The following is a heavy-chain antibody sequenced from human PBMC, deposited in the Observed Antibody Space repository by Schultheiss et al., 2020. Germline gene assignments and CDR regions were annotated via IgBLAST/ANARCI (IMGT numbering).Heavy chain of an antibody. Sequence: GESLKISCAASGFTFSSYWMHWVRQAPGKGLEWVSSISSSSSYIYYADSVKGRFTISRDNAKNSLYLQMNSLRAEDTAVYYCTRDYRKEGMDVWGQGTTVTVSS. CDR1: GFTFSSYW. J-gene: IGHJ6*02. D-gene: IGHD1-26*01. V-gene: IGHV3-21*01. CDR3: TRDYRKEGMDV. CDR2: ISSSSSYI.